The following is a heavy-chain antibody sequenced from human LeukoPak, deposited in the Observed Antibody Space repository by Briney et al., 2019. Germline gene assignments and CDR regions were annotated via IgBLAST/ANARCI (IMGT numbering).Heavy chain of an antibody. Sequence: ASVKVSCKASGYTFTSYYMHWVRQAPGQGLEWMGIINPSGGSTSYAQKFQGRVTMTRDMSTSTVYMELSSLRSEDTAVYYCASWVVTATSGFQHWGQGTLVTVSS. D-gene: IGHD2-21*02. CDR2: INPSGGST. CDR3: ASWVVTATSGFQH. CDR1: GYTFTSYY. V-gene: IGHV1-46*01. J-gene: IGHJ1*01.